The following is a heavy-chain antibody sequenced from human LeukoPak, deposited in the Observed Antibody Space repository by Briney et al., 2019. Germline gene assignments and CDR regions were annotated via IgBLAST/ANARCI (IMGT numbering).Heavy chain of an antibody. Sequence: GESLKISCKGSGYNFASYWIARVRQMPGKGLEWMGIIHPAGSDTRYSPSFQGQVTISADKSISTAYLQWSSLRASDTAMYYCARSSSGWSFDYWGQGTLVTVSS. CDR1: GYNFASYW. J-gene: IGHJ4*02. CDR3: ARSSSGWSFDY. V-gene: IGHV5-51*01. CDR2: IHPAGSDT. D-gene: IGHD6-19*01.